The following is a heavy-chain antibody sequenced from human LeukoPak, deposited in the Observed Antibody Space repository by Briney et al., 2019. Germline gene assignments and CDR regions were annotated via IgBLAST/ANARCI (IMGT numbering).Heavy chain of an antibody. J-gene: IGHJ4*02. CDR3: ARDLGHTGYDLYDY. V-gene: IGHV3-7*01. D-gene: IGHD5-12*01. CDR2: MKQDGSEK. Sequence: PGGSLRLSCAASGFTFSNAWMSWVRQAPGKGLEWVANMKQDGSEKYYVDSVKGRFTISRDNAKNPLYLEMNSLRVEDTAVYYCARDLGHTGYDLYDYWGQGTLVTVSS. CDR1: GFTFSNAW.